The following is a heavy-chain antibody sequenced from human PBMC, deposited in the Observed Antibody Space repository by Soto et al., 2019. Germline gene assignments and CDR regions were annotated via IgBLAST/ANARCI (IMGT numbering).Heavy chain of an antibody. CDR2: ISYDGSNK. Sequence: ESGGGVVQPGRSLRLSCAASGFTFSSYGMHWVRQAPGKGLEWVAVISYDGSNKYYADSVKGRFTISRDNSKNTLYLQMNSLRAEDTAVYYCAKERELTSACFDYWGQGTLVTVSS. V-gene: IGHV3-30*18. J-gene: IGHJ4*02. D-gene: IGHD1-26*01. CDR1: GFTFSSYG. CDR3: AKERELTSACFDY.